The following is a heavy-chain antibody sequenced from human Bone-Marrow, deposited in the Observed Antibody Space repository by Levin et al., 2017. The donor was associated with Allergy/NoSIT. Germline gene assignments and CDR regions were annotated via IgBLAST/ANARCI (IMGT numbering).Heavy chain of an antibody. CDR3: VRDGGLIDY. CDR1: GFTFSDYY. Sequence: PGGSLRLSCGASGFTFSDYYMSWIRQAPGKGLEWVAYIGTGGVTIYYADSVRGRFTISRDDAKNSLYLQMNSLRDADTAVYYCVRDGGLIDYWGQGTLVTVSS. V-gene: IGHV3-11*01. CDR2: IGTGGVTI. J-gene: IGHJ4*02. D-gene: IGHD2-15*01.